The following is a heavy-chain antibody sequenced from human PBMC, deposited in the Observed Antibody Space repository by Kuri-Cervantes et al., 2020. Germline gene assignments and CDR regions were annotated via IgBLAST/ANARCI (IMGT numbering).Heavy chain of an antibody. CDR2: INPSGGST. D-gene: IGHD2-21*02. V-gene: IGHV1-46*01. CDR3: ATNLGYCGGACPQD. Sequence: ASVKVSCKASGYTFTSYYMHWVRQAPGQGLEWMGIINPSGGSTSYAQKFQGRVTMTEDTSTDTAYIELSSLRSEDTAVYYCATNLGYCGGACPQDWGQGTLVTVSS. CDR1: GYTFTSYY. J-gene: IGHJ4*02.